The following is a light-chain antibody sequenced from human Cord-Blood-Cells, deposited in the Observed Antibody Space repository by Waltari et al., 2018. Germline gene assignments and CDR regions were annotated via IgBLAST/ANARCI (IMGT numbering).Light chain of an antibody. CDR3: AAWDDSLSARV. CDR2: RNN. V-gene: IGLV1-47*01. Sequence: QSVLTQPPSASGTPGQMVTISCSGCSSTIGSNYVYWYQHLPGTAPKLLIYRNNQRPSEVPGRFSGSKSGTSASLAISGLRSEDEADYYCAAWDDSLSARVFGGGTKLTVL. CDR1: SSTIGSNY. J-gene: IGLJ3*02.